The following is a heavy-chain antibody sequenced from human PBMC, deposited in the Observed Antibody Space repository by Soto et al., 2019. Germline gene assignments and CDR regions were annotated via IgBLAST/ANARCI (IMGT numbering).Heavy chain of an antibody. CDR1: GYTFTGYY. D-gene: IGHD3-3*01. CDR2: INPNSGGT. V-gene: IGHV1-2*04. CDR3: ARAMYYDFWSSYYHMDV. J-gene: IGHJ6*03. Sequence: ASVKVSCKASGYTFTGYYMHWVRQAPGQGLEWMGWINPNSGGTNYAQKFQGWVTMTRDTSISTAYMELSRLRSDDTAVYYCARAMYYDFWSSYYHMDVWGKGTTVTVSS.